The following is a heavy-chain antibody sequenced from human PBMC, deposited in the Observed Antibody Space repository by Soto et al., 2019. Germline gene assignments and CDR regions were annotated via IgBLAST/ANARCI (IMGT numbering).Heavy chain of an antibody. V-gene: IGHV3-30*18. CDR1: GFTFSSYG. CDR3: AKDSTPMVYATYYFDY. J-gene: IGHJ4*02. Sequence: GGSLRLSCAVSGFTFSSYGMHWVRQAPGKGLEWVAVISYDGSIKHSVDAVKGRFTISRDNSKDTLYLQMNSLRAEDTAVYYCAKDSTPMVYATYYFDYWGQGTLLTVSS. D-gene: IGHD2-8*01. CDR2: ISYDGSIK.